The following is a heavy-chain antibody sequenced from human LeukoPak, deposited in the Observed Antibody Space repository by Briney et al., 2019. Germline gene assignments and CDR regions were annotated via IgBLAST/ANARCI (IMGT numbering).Heavy chain of an antibody. Sequence: GGSLRLSCAASGFTSSSYSMNWVRQAPGKGLEWVSSISSSSSYIYYADSVKGRFTISRDNAKNSLYLQMNSLRAEDTAVFYCARDPVDIVATLDYWGQGTLVTVSS. CDR1: GFTSSSYS. V-gene: IGHV3-21*01. J-gene: IGHJ4*02. D-gene: IGHD5-12*01. CDR2: ISSSSSYI. CDR3: ARDPVDIVATLDY.